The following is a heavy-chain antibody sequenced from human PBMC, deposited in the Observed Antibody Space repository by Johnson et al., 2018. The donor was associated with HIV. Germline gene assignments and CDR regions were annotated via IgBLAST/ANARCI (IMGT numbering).Heavy chain of an antibody. V-gene: IGHV3-30*04. CDR1: DFTFSNNA. Sequence: QVQLVESGGGVVQPGRSLRLSCAASDFTFSNNAIHWVRQAPGKGLEWVAVISFDGSNKYYADSVKGRFTISRDNAKNSLYLQMNSLRAEDTAVYYCAREIIAAADDIWGQGTMVTVSS. J-gene: IGHJ3*02. D-gene: IGHD6-13*01. CDR2: ISFDGSNK. CDR3: AREIIAAADDI.